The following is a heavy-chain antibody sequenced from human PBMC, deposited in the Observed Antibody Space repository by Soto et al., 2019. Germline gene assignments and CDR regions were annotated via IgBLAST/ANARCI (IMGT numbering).Heavy chain of an antibody. Sequence: EVQRLESGGRLVPPGGSLRLSCAGSSFSFSNYAMTWARKAPGEGLEWVSSITGSGGGTTYADSAKGRFTISRDNSKNILYLQMDSLRADDTAVYYCSTDPNGDYIGAFDNWGQGTMVTVSS. CDR2: ITGSGGGT. CDR1: SFSFSNYA. D-gene: IGHD4-17*01. CDR3: STDPNGDYIGAFDN. J-gene: IGHJ3*02. V-gene: IGHV3-23*01.